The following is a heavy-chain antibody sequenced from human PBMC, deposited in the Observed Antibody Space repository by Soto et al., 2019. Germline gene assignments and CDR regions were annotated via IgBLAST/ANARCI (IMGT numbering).Heavy chain of an antibody. Sequence: SETLSLTCAVSGGSISSSNWWSWVRQPPGKGLEWTGELYHSGTTNYNPSLKSRVTISLDKSKNQFSVELDSVTAADTAVYYCAARRDRHPTLAYRGQRTLVTVSS. CDR2: LYHSGTT. J-gene: IGHJ4*02. V-gene: IGHV4-4*02. CDR3: AARRDRHPTLAY. CDR1: GGSISSSNW.